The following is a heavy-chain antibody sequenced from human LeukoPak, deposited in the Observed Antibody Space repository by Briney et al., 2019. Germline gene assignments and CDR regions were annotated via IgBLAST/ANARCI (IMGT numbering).Heavy chain of an antibody. D-gene: IGHD1-1*01. CDR1: GGTFSSYA. J-gene: IGHJ4*02. CDR2: IIPIFGTA. V-gene: IGHV1-69*13. CDR3: ARAGTTRYYFDY. Sequence: ASVKLSCKASGGTFSSYAISCVRQAPGQGLEWMGGIIPIFGTANYAQKFQGRVTITADESTSTAYMELSSLRSEDTAVYYCARAGTTRYYFDYWGQGTLVTVSS.